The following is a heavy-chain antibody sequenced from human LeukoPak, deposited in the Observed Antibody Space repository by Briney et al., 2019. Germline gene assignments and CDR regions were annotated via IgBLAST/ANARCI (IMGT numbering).Heavy chain of an antibody. J-gene: IGHJ2*01. CDR1: GFTFSSYS. D-gene: IGHD6-13*01. CDR3: AKDRDHISGAGSFDY. CDR2: FSSGRSSI. V-gene: IGHV3-21*04. Sequence: GGSLRLSCAASGFTFSSYSMNWVRQAPGKGLEWVSSFSSGRSSIYYADSVKGRFTISRDDAKNTLYLAMYSLGAEDTAVYYCAKDRDHISGAGSFDYWGRGTLVTVSS.